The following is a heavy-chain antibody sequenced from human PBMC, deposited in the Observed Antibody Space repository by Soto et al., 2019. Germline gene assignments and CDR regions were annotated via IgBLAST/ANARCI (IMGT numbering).Heavy chain of an antibody. V-gene: IGHV3-23*01. D-gene: IGHD1-26*01. Sequence: TVESLRISCAASGFIFENFGMSWVRQAPGKGLEWISSISGSGFKKYYADSVKGRFTISRDNSKSTVYLELNNLSAEDTAVYHCAKNQGVELVPLATVDWFDPWGQGSVVTVSS. J-gene: IGHJ5*02. CDR2: ISGSGFKK. CDR3: AKNQGVELVPLATVDWFDP. CDR1: GFIFENFG.